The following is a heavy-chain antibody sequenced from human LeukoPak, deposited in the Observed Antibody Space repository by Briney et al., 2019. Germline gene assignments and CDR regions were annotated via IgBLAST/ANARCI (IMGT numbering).Heavy chain of an antibody. CDR1: GFTFSNSG. CDR2: IFPSGGEI. Sequence: GGSLRLSCAASGFTFSNSGMNWVRQAPGKGLEWVSSIFPSGGEIHYADSVRGRFTISRDNSKSTLSLQMNSLRADDTAIYYCATYRQVLLPFESWGQGTLVTVSS. D-gene: IGHD2-8*02. V-gene: IGHV3-23*01. J-gene: IGHJ4*02. CDR3: ATYRQVLLPFES.